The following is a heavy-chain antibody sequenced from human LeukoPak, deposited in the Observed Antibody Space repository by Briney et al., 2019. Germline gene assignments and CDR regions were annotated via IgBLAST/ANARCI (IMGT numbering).Heavy chain of an antibody. D-gene: IGHD2-2*02. CDR2: ISYDGSNK. Sequence: GGSLRLSCAASGFTFSSYGMHWVRQAPGKGLEWVAVISYDGSNKYYADSVKGRFTISRDNSKNTLYLQMNSLRAEDTAVYYCAKVGLYTDYDGFDLWAQGTVVTVSS. CDR1: GFTFSSYG. CDR3: AKVGLYTDYDGFDL. J-gene: IGHJ3*01. V-gene: IGHV3-30*18.